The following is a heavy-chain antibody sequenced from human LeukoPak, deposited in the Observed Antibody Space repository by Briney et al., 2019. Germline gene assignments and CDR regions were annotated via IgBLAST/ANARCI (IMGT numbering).Heavy chain of an antibody. CDR3: ARGGGIVGATTPFDY. CDR2: ISYDGSSK. CDR1: GFTFSTYA. Sequence: GGSLRLSCAASGFTFSTYAMHWVRQAPGKGLEWVAVISYDGSSKYYADSVKGRFTISRDNSKNTLYLQMNSPRAEDTAVYYCARGGGIVGATTPFDYWGQGTLVTVSS. V-gene: IGHV3-30*04. D-gene: IGHD1-26*01. J-gene: IGHJ4*02.